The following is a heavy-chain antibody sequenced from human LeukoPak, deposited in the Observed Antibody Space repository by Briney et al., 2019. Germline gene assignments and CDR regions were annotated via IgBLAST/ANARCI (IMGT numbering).Heavy chain of an antibody. J-gene: IGHJ5*02. CDR2: MNPNSGNT. V-gene: IGHV1-8*02. CDR3: ARGLGTYWGKDFLNWFDP. CDR1: GGTLSTHA. Sequence: ASVKVSCKASGGTLSTHAINWVRQATGQGLEWMGWMNPNSGNTGYAQKFQGRVTMTRNTSLSTAYMELTSLKSEDTAVYYCARGLGTYWGKDFLNWFDPWGQGTLVTVSS. D-gene: IGHD3-16*01.